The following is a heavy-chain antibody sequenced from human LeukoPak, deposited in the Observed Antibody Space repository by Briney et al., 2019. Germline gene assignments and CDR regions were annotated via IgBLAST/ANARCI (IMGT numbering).Heavy chain of an antibody. Sequence: GGSLRLSCAASGFTFSSYSMNWVRQAPGKGLEWVSYISSSSSTIYYAGSVKGRFTISRDNAKNSLYLQTNSLRAEDTALYYCAARRRSYYGFDYWGQGALVTVSS. D-gene: IGHD1-26*01. CDR3: AARRRSYYGFDY. J-gene: IGHJ4*02. V-gene: IGHV3-48*01. CDR2: ISSSSSTI. CDR1: GFTFSSYS.